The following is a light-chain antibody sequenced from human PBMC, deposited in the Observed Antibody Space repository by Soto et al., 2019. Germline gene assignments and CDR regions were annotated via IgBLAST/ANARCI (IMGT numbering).Light chain of an antibody. J-gene: IGKJ5*01. CDR1: QSISNH. V-gene: IGKV1-39*01. Sequence: DIQMTQSPSSLSASVEDRVIITCRASQSISNHLNWYQQKPGKAPKLLIYAASSLQSGVQSRFSGSGSGTDFTLTIRSLQPEDFATYYCKQSYSTLYTFGQGTRLENK. CDR3: KQSYSTLYT. CDR2: AAS.